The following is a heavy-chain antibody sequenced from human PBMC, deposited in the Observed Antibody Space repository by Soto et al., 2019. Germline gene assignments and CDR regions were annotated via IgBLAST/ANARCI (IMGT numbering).Heavy chain of an antibody. D-gene: IGHD3-10*01. CDR3: AGASSPYSGSYGFDI. CDR2: ISRSSGDYT. J-gene: IGHJ3*02. Sequence: QVQLVESGGGLVKPGGSLTLSCAASGFTFSDYYMYWIRQAPGKGLEWVSYISRSSGDYTNYAVSVKGRVTISRDNAKNSLYLQMNRLRAEDTAVYYAAGASSPYSGSYGFDIWGQGTVVTVSS. CDR1: GFTFSDYY. V-gene: IGHV3-11*06.